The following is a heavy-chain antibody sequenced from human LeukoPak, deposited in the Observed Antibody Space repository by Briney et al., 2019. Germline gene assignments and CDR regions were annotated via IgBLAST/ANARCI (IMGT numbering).Heavy chain of an antibody. J-gene: IGHJ6*03. CDR2: VHYSGST. Sequence: SETLSLTCTVSGGSISSYYWSRIRQPPGKGLEWIASVHYSGSTYYNPSLKSRLTISVDTSKNQFSLELSSVTAADTALYFCARQLYVSGSYYAPMDVWGKGTTVTISS. CDR1: GGSISSYY. D-gene: IGHD3-10*01. CDR3: ARQLYVSGSYYAPMDV. V-gene: IGHV4-59*05.